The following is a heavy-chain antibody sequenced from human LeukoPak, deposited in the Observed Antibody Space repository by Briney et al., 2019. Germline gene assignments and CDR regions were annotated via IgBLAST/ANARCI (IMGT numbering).Heavy chain of an antibody. D-gene: IGHD3-10*01. CDR2: ISGSGGST. J-gene: IGHJ4*02. V-gene: IGHV3-23*01. CDR1: GFTFNMFG. CDR3: AKDHYYGSGSYSTFDY. Sequence: GGSLRLSCAASGFTFNMFGMAWVRQAPGRGLEWVSAISGSGGSTYYADSVKGRFTISRDNSNDTLYLQMDTLRAEDTAVYYCAKDHYYGSGSYSTFDYWGQGTLVTVSS.